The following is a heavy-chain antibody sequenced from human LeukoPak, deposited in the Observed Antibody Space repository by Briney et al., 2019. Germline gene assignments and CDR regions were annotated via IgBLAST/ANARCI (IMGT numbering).Heavy chain of an antibody. Sequence: SVKVSCKASGGTFSSYAISWVRQAPGQGLEWMGRIIPILGIANYAQKFQGRVTITADNSTSTAYMELSSLRSEDTAVYYCARAYRYCSSTSCYRDAFDIWGQGTMVTVSS. J-gene: IGHJ3*02. CDR1: GGTFSSYA. D-gene: IGHD2-2*01. CDR2: IIPILGIA. V-gene: IGHV1-69*04. CDR3: ARAYRYCSSTSCYRDAFDI.